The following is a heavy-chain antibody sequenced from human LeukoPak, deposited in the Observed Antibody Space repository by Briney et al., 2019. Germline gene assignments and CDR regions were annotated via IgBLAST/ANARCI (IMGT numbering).Heavy chain of an antibody. CDR1: GYSSTNYG. D-gene: IGHD6-13*01. Sequence: ASVKVSCKASGYSSTNYGISWVRQAPGQGLEWMGWIHIYRGNANYAQKFQGRVTMTTDTSTSTVYMEVRGLRSDDTAMYYCARDVGITVADSFDPWGQGTLVTVSS. CDR2: IHIYRGNA. J-gene: IGHJ5*02. V-gene: IGHV1-18*01. CDR3: ARDVGITVADSFDP.